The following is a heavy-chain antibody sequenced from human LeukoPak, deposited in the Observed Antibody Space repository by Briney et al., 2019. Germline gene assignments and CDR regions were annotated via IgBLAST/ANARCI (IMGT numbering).Heavy chain of an antibody. J-gene: IGHJ4*02. CDR2: IYYSGST. CDR1: GGSISSRSYY. CDR3: ASTAKYRYFDH. Sequence: PSETLSLTCTVSGGSISSRSYYWDWIRQPPGKGLEWIGSIYYSGSTYYNPSLKSRVTISVDTSKNQFSLKLSSVTAADTAVYYCASTAKYRYFDHWGQGNLVTVSS. D-gene: IGHD3-16*02. V-gene: IGHV4-39*01.